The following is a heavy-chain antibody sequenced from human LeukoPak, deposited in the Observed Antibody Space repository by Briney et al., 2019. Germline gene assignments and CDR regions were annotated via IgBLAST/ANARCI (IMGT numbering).Heavy chain of an antibody. D-gene: IGHD3-16*02. CDR1: GYSFTSHW. CDR3: ARGGMITFGGIIARGY. J-gene: IGHJ4*02. CDR2: IDPSDSYT. Sequence: GESLKISCKGSGYSFTSHWISWVRQMPGKGLEWMGRIDPSDSYTNYSPSFQGHVTISVDKSSWTVYLQWSSLKASDTAMYYCARGGMITFGGIIARGYWGQGTLVTVSS. V-gene: IGHV5-10-1*01.